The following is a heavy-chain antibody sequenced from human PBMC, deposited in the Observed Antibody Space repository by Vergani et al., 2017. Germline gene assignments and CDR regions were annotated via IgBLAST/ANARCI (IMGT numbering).Heavy chain of an antibody. J-gene: IGHJ4*02. CDR2: ISYDGTQK. D-gene: IGHD6-19*01. CDR3: ARDTVTGSRYFDY. Sequence: QVHLVESGGGVVQPGRSLRLSCVVSGFTSSYYGMHWVRQAPGKGLEWVAVISYDGTQKYYADSVKGRFTISRDNSKNTLFLQMNSLRPEDTAVYYCARDTVTGSRYFDYWGQGTLVTVSS. CDR1: GFTSSYYG. V-gene: IGHV3-30*03.